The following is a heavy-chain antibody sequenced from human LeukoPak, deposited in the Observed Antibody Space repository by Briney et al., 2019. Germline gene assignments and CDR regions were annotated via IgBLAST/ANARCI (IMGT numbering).Heavy chain of an antibody. CDR1: GYTSTSYD. D-gene: IGHD3-16*02. CDR2: MNPNSGNT. J-gene: IGHJ4*02. CDR3: ARLNYDYVWGSYRRLDY. V-gene: IGHV1-8*01. Sequence: ASVKVSCKASGYTSTSYDINWVRQATGQGLEWMGWMNPNSGNTGYAQKFQGRVTMTRNTSISTAYMELSSLRSEDTAVYYCARLNYDYVWGSYRRLDYWGQGTLVTVSS.